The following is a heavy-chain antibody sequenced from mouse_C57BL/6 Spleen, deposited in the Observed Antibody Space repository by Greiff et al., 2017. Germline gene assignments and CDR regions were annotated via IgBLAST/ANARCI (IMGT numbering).Heavy chain of an antibody. D-gene: IGHD4-1*02. Sequence: VQLQQSGPELVKPGASVKISCKASGYSFTGYYMNWVKQSPEKSLEWIGEINPSTGGTTYNQKFKAKATLTVDKSSSTAYMQLKSRTSEDSAVYYCARSPTGTGWYFDVWGTGTTVTVSS. CDR2: INPSTGGT. J-gene: IGHJ1*03. CDR3: ARSPTGTGWYFDV. CDR1: GYSFTGYY. V-gene: IGHV1-42*01.